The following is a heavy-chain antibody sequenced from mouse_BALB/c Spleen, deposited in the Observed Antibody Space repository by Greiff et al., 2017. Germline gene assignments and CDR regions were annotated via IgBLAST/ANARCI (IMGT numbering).Heavy chain of an antibody. J-gene: IGHJ3*01. V-gene: IGHV5-4*02. Sequence: EVKVEESGGGLVKPGGSLKLSCAASGFTFSDYYMYWVRQTPEKRLEWVATISDGGSYTYYPDSVKGRFTISRDNAKNNLYLQMSSLKSEDTAMYYCARESRREAWFAYWGQGTLVTVSA. CDR3: ARESRREAWFAY. CDR1: GFTFSDYY. CDR2: ISDGGSYT.